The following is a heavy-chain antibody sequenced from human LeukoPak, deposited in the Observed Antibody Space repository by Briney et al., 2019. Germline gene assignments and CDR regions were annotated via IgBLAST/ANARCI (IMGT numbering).Heavy chain of an antibody. J-gene: IGHJ5*02. CDR2: IYYSGST. V-gene: IGHV4-39*07. D-gene: IGHD3-16*02. Sequence: SETLSLTCSVSGMSGGTIDSYYWSWIRQPPGKGLEWIGNIYYSGSTYYNPSLESRVTMSLDTSKNQFSLKLSSVTAADTAVYYCARDENGYVWGSFRAWGQGTLVTVSS. CDR3: ARDENGYVWGSFRA. CDR1: GMSGGTIDSYY.